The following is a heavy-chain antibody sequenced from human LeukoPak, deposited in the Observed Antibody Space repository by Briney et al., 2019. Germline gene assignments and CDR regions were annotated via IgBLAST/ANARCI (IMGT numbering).Heavy chain of an antibody. V-gene: IGHV1-46*01. D-gene: IGHD6-6*01. CDR3: ARSRAARPGSWFDP. Sequence: ASVKVSCKASGYTFTGYYMHWVRQAPGQGLEWMGLINPGGGSTNYAQKFQGRVTVTRDMSTSTVYMELSSLRSDDTAVYYCARSRAARPGSWFDPWGQGTLVTVSS. J-gene: IGHJ5*02. CDR1: GYTFTGYY. CDR2: INPGGGST.